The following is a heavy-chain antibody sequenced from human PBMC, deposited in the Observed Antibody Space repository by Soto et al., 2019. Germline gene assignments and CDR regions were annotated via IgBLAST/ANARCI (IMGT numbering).Heavy chain of an antibody. Sequence: GASVKVSCKASGYTLTSYYMQWVRQAPGQGLEWMGMINPTSDYTNYAQKFQGRVTLTSDTSTSTVYMELSSLRTEDTAVYYCARVTDSNFLYWGQGALVTVSS. J-gene: IGHJ4*02. V-gene: IGHV1-46*01. CDR1: GYTLTSYY. CDR3: ARVTDSNFLY. D-gene: IGHD4-4*01. CDR2: INPTSDYT.